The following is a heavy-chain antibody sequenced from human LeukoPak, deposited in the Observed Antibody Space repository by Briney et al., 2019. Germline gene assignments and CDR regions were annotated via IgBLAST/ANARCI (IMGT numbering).Heavy chain of an antibody. CDR1: GGSISTSSYY. D-gene: IGHD3-9*01. CDR2: IFYSGST. CDR3: ARVPGVYYDRLTGYGSGWFDP. Sequence: SETLSLTCTVSGGSISTSSYYWGWVRQPPGKGLEWFGNIFYSGSTYYNPSLRSRVTISVETFKNQFSLKVRSMTAADTAVYYCARVPGVYYDRLTGYGSGWFDPWGQGTLVTVSS. V-gene: IGHV4-39*07. J-gene: IGHJ5*02.